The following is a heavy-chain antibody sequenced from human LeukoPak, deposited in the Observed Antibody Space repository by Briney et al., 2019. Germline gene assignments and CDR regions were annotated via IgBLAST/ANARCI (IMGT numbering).Heavy chain of an antibody. CDR3: ARGYSSSWYEFPLDY. V-gene: IGHV3-74*01. J-gene: IGHJ4*02. Sequence: GGSLRLSCAASEFTFSSYWMHWVRQAPGKGLVWVSRINSDGSSTSYADSVKGRFTISRDNAKNTLYLQMNSLRAEDTAVYYCARGYSSSWYEFPLDYWGQGTLVTVSS. CDR1: EFTFSSYW. CDR2: INSDGSST. D-gene: IGHD6-13*01.